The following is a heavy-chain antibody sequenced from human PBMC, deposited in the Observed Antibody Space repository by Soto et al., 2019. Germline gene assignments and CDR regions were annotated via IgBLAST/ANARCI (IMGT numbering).Heavy chain of an antibody. D-gene: IGHD3-16*01. CDR2: INPSGGST. V-gene: IGHV1-46*01. J-gene: IGHJ5*02. CDR3: ARETNWGSFLGSWFDP. Sequence: ASVKVSCKASGYTFTSYYMHWVRQAPGQGLEWMGIINPSGGSTSYAQKFQGRVTMTRDTSTSTVYMELSSLRSEDTAVYYCARETNWGSFLGSWFDPWGQGTLVTVPQ. CDR1: GYTFTSYY.